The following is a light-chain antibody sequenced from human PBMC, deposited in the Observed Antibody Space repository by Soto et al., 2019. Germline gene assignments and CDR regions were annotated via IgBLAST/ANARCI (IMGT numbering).Light chain of an antibody. CDR3: CSFAGTNRI. CDR1: SSDVGGGNL. Sequence: QSALTQPASVSGSPGQSITISCTGTSSDVGGGNLVSWYQQHPGKAPKLMIYDGSKRPSGVSNRFSGSKSGNTASLTISGLQAEDEADYYCCSFAGTNRIFGGGTKVTVL. J-gene: IGLJ2*01. V-gene: IGLV2-23*01. CDR2: DGS.